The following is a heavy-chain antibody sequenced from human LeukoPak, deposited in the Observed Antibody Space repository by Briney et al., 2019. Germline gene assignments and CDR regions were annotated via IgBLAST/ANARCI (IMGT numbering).Heavy chain of an antibody. CDR1: GGSISSSSYY. V-gene: IGHV4-39*07. Sequence: SETLSLTCTVSGGSISSSSYYWGWLRQPPGKGLEWIGSIYYSGSTYYNPSLKSRVTISVDTSKNQFSLNLTSVTAADTAVYYCARYHVFRYLEWSESGDNEAFDIWGQGTKVTVS. D-gene: IGHD3-3*01. CDR2: IYYSGST. J-gene: IGHJ3*02. CDR3: ARYHVFRYLEWSESGDNEAFDI.